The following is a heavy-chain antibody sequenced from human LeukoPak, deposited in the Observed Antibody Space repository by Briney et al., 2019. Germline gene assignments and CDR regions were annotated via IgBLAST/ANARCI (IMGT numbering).Heavy chain of an antibody. Sequence: GGSLRLSCEASGFSFSSFWMAWVRQSPGKGLEWVANIKQDGFEKYYADSVKGRFTISRDNRKKLVYLQMNRLRVEDTAVYHCAGGNAMDVWGQGTTVTVSS. J-gene: IGHJ6*02. CDR1: GFSFSSFW. D-gene: IGHD1-26*01. CDR2: IKQDGFEK. CDR3: AGGNAMDV. V-gene: IGHV3-7*01.